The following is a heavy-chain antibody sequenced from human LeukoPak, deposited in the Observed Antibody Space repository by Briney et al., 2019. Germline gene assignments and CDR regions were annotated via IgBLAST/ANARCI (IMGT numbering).Heavy chain of an antibody. D-gene: IGHD2-2*01. Sequence: SETLSLTCTVSGGSISSGSYYWSWIRQPAGKGLEWIGRIYTSGSTNYNPSLKSRVTISVDTSKNQFSLKLSSVTAADTAVYYCARAACSSTSCYLYAFDIWGQGTMVTVSS. CDR2: IYTSGST. CDR1: GGSISSGSYY. J-gene: IGHJ3*02. V-gene: IGHV4-61*02. CDR3: ARAACSSTSCYLYAFDI.